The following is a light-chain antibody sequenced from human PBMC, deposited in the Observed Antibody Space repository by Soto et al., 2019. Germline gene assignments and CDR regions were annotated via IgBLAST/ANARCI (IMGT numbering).Light chain of an antibody. CDR3: QQYGDSPYP. Sequence: EIVLTQSPATLSFSPGERAALSCGASQSVNNDFLAWYQQKPGQTPRILIYAASTSASGVPARFSGSASGTDFTLTISRLETEDFAVYYCQQYGDSPYPFGQGIKLQIK. J-gene: IGKJ2*01. CDR1: QSVNNDF. V-gene: IGKV3-20*01. CDR2: AAS.